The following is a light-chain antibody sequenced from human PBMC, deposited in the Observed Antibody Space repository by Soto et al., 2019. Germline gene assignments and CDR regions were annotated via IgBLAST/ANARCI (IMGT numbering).Light chain of an antibody. CDR1: QSISNR. V-gene: IGKV1-5*01. CDR3: QQGYSFAFT. CDR2: DAS. J-gene: IGKJ3*01. Sequence: DIQMTQSPSTLSASVGDRVAITCRASQSISNRLAWYQQKPGKAPKVLIYDASSLESGVPSRFSGSGSGTEFILTISSLQPDDFATYFCQQGYSFAFTFGPGTKV.